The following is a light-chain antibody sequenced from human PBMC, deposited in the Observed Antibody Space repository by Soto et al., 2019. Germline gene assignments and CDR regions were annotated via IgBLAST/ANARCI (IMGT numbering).Light chain of an antibody. CDR1: QSISSY. V-gene: IGKV1-39*01. J-gene: IGKJ1*01. CDR2: AAS. Sequence: DIQMTQSPSSLSSSVGYRVTVTCRASQSISSYLNWYQQKPGKAPKLLIYAASSLQSGVPSRFSGSGSGTDFTLTISSLQPEDFATYYCQQSYSNRTFGQGTKVDIK. CDR3: QQSYSNRT.